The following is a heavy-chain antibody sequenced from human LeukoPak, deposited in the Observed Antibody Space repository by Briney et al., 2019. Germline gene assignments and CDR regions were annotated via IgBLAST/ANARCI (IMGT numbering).Heavy chain of an antibody. CDR3: ATGYNEGPFDY. Sequence: ASVQFSFKASGYTFTGYYMHWVRPAPGQGREWMGWINPNSGGTDYAQKFQGRVTMTRDTSISTAYMELSRLRSDDTAVYYCATGYNEGPFDYWGQGTLVTVSS. V-gene: IGHV1-2*02. CDR1: GYTFTGYY. CDR2: INPNSGGT. J-gene: IGHJ4*02. D-gene: IGHD1-1*01.